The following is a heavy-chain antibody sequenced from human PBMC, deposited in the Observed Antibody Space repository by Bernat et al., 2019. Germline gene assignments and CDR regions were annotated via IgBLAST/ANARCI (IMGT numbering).Heavy chain of an antibody. CDR2: ISYDGSNK. CDR3: AKDGPHDTVTKGVFDY. J-gene: IGHJ4*02. V-gene: IGHV3-30*18. D-gene: IGHD4-11*01. CDR1: GFTFSSYG. Sequence: QVQLVESGGGVVQPGRSLRLSCAASGFTFSSYGMHWVRQAPGKGLEWVAVISYDGSNKYYADSVKGRFTISRDNSKNTLYLQMNSLRAEDTAVYYCAKDGPHDTVTKGVFDYWGQGTLVTVSS.